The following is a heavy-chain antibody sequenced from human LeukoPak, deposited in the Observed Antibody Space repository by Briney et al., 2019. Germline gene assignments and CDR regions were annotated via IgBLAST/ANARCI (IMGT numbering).Heavy chain of an antibody. J-gene: IGHJ5*02. CDR1: GGTFSSYA. D-gene: IGHD3-22*01. CDR3: ARDHYYDSSGYYYKGYWFDP. V-gene: IGHV1-69*13. Sequence: ASVKVSCKASGGTFSSYAISWVRQAPGQGLEWMGGIIPIFGTANYAQKFQGRVTITADESTSTAYMELSSLRSEDTAVYYCARDHYYDSSGYYYKGYWFDPWGQGTLVTVSS. CDR2: IIPIFGTA.